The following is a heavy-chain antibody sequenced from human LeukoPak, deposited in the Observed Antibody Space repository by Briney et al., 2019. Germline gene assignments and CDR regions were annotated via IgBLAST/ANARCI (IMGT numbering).Heavy chain of an antibody. Sequence: SETLSLTCTVSGGSISSYYWSWIRQPAGKGLEWIGRIYTSGSTNYNPSLKSRVTMSVDTSKNQISLKVNSVTAADTAVYYCARESYSSSYLFDFWGQGTLFTLSS. V-gene: IGHV4-4*07. CDR2: IYTSGST. J-gene: IGHJ4*02. D-gene: IGHD6-6*01. CDR3: ARESYSSSYLFDF. CDR1: GGSISSYY.